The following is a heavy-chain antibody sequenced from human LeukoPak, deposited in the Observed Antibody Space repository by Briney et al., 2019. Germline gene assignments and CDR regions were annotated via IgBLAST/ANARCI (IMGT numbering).Heavy chain of an antibody. D-gene: IGHD6-13*01. CDR3: AIYSSSWNWFDP. Sequence: PSQTLSLTCSVSGASISSGGSYWTWIRQHPGKGLEWIGYIYYSGTTYCTPSLKSRITMSVDTSKNQFSLKLTSVTAADTAVYYCAIYSSSWNWFDPWGQGTLVTVSS. CDR2: IYYSGTT. V-gene: IGHV4-31*03. J-gene: IGHJ5*02. CDR1: GASISSGGSY.